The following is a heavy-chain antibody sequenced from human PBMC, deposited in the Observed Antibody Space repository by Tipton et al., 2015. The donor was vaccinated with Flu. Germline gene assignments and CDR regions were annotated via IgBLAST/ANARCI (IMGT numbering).Heavy chain of an antibody. V-gene: IGHV3-7*01. CDR1: GFSFRSYW. J-gene: IGHJ6*02. D-gene: IGHD6-13*01. Sequence: SLRLSCAASGFSFRSYWMNWVRQAPGKGLEWVTNIKQDGSEKYYVDSVKGRFTISRDNAKNSLILQMNSLRAEDTAVYFCAREANDSSSFRGKYYYSGMDVWGQGTTVTVSS. CDR2: IKQDGSEK. CDR3: AREANDSSSFRGKYYYSGMDV.